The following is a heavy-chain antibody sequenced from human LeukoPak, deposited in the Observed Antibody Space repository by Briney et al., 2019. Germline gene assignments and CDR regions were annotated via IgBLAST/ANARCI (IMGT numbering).Heavy chain of an antibody. Sequence: GGSLRLSCAASGFTFNSYGMHWVRQAPGKGLEWVAFIRYDGSNKYYADSVKGRYTISRDNSKNTLYLRMNSLRPEDTAVYYCAGVEGGDWFDPWGQGTLVTVSS. CDR1: GFTFNSYG. D-gene: IGHD3-16*01. CDR3: AGVEGGDWFDP. V-gene: IGHV3-30*02. CDR2: IRYDGSNK. J-gene: IGHJ5*02.